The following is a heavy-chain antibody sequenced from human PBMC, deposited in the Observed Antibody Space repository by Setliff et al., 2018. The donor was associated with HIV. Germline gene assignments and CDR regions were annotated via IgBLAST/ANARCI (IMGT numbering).Heavy chain of an antibody. Sequence: SETLSLTCTVSGGSITSSSYYWGWIRRVPGKGLEWIGSLYYSGNTYYNPSLKSRVTISADKSKNQFSLKLSSVTAADTAVYYCARQPYPHLYYYMDVWGKGTTVTVSS. CDR1: GGSITSSSYY. V-gene: IGHV4-39*01. CDR3: ARQPYPHLYYYMDV. CDR2: LYYSGNT. J-gene: IGHJ6*03.